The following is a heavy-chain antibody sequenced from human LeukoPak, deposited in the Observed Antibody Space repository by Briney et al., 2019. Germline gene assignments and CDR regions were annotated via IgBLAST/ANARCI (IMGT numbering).Heavy chain of an antibody. CDR2: MNPNSGNT. J-gene: IGHJ5*02. CDR1: GYTFTSYY. CDR3: ARPVLLWFGEFRGFDP. Sequence: ASVKVSCKASGYTFTSYYMHWVRQAPGQGLEWMGWMNPNSGNTGYAQKFQGRVTMTRNTSISTAYMELSSLRSEDTAVYYCARPVLLWFGEFRGFDPWGQGTLVTVSS. D-gene: IGHD3-10*01. V-gene: IGHV1-8*02.